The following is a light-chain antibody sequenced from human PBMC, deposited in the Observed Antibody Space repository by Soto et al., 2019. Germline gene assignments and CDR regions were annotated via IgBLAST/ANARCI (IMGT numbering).Light chain of an antibody. CDR2: AAS. CDR3: LQDYNYPWT. Sequence: AIQMTQSPSSLSASVGDRVTITCRASQGIRNDLGWYHQKPGKAPKLLIYAASSLQSWVPSRFSGSGSGTDFTLTVSSLQPEDFAIYYCLQDYNYPWTFGQGTRVEIK. J-gene: IGKJ1*01. V-gene: IGKV1-6*01. CDR1: QGIRND.